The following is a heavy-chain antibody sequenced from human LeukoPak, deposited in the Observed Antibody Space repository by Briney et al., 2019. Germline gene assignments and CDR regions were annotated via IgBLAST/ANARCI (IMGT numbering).Heavy chain of an antibody. CDR3: AKQGNGYFDY. CDR2: IHSHESDK. V-gene: IGHV3-30*02. Sequence: GGSLRLSCAASGFTFSSYGMHWVRQAPGKGLEWVAFIHSHESDKYYADSVKGRFTISRDNSKNTLYLQMNSLRAEDTAVYYCAKQGNGYFDYWGQGTLVTVSS. CDR1: GFTFSSYG. D-gene: IGHD2-8*01. J-gene: IGHJ4*02.